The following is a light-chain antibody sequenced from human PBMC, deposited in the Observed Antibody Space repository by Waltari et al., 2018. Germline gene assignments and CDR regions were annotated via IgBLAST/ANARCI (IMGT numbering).Light chain of an antibody. CDR3: QRYNSYSNT. V-gene: IGKV1-5*01. J-gene: IGKJ2*01. CDR1: QNINTY. Sequence: DIQMTQSPSTLSASVGDRVTTTCRASQNINTYLAWYQHKPGKAPKLLIYGGSTLESGVPLRFSGSGSGTEFTLTISSLQPDDFATYYCQRYNSYSNTFGQGTKLEIK. CDR2: GGS.